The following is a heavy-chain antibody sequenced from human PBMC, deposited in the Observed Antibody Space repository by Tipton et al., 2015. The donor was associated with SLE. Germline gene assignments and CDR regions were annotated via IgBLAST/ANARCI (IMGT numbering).Heavy chain of an antibody. Sequence: TLSLICTVSGDSITSITRTNWWSWVRQPPGKGLEWIGEIFHSGSTNYRPSLKSRVIISVDKSKNQFSLKLSSVTVADTAVYYCAKDYNHDNADYNWGQGTLVIVSS. J-gene: IGHJ4*02. CDR2: IFHSGST. CDR1: GDSITSITRTNW. CDR3: AKDYNHDNADYN. V-gene: IGHV4-4*02. D-gene: IGHD4-17*01.